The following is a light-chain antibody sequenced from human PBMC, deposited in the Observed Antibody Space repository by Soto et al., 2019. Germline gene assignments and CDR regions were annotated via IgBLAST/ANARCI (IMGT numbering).Light chain of an antibody. CDR1: SGDGGAYNV. V-gene: IGLV2-14*01. Sequence: QSALTQPASVSGSPGQAITISCAGTSGDGGAYNVVTWFQQQPGKVPKLIIYEVTDRPPGVSDRFSGSKSGNTASLPISGLLAEDEAGYYCGSYTTINTMIFGGGTKVTVL. CDR3: GSYTTINTMI. J-gene: IGLJ2*01. CDR2: EVT.